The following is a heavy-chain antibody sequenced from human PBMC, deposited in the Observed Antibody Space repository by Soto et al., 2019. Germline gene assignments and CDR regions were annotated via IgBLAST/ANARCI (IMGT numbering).Heavy chain of an antibody. J-gene: IGHJ4*02. V-gene: IGHV3-74*01. CDR1: GFTFSSYW. CDR2: INSDGGST. CDR3: ASSQWLVPGY. Sequence: EVQLVESGGGLVQPGGSLRLSCAASGFTFSSYWMHWVRQAPGKGLVWVSRINSDGGSTTYADSVTGRFTISRDNAKNTLYLQMNSLRAEDTAVYYCASSQWLVPGYWGQGTLVTVSS. D-gene: IGHD6-19*01.